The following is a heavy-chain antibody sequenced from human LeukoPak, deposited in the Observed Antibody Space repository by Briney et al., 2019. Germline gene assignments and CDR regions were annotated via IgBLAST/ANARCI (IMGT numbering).Heavy chain of an antibody. CDR2: INHIGNT. CDR1: GGSFSGYY. Sequence: SETLSLTCAVYGGSFSGYYWSWIRQPPGKGLEWIGEINHIGNTNYDPSLRSRVTISVDTSENQFSLSLTSATAADTAVYFCARLGSVGYYNYQYMDIWGKGTTVTVSS. CDR3: ARLGSVGYYNYQYMDI. V-gene: IGHV4-34*01. D-gene: IGHD3-10*01. J-gene: IGHJ6*03.